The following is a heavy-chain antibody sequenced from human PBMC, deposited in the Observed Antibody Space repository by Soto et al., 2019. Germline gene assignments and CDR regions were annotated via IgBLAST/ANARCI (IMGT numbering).Heavy chain of an antibody. CDR2: ISFDGSTK. D-gene: IGHD2-8*02. J-gene: IGHJ4*02. CDR1: GFTFSNSG. V-gene: IGHV3-30*03. Sequence: QVQLVESGGGVVQPGRSLRLSCAASGFTFSNSGMHWVRQAPGKGLEWVAVISFDGSTKYYADSVKGRFSISRDNSKNTLYLEMNSLRGYDAAVYYCTGQIASGYWGQGTLVTVSS. CDR3: TGQIASGY.